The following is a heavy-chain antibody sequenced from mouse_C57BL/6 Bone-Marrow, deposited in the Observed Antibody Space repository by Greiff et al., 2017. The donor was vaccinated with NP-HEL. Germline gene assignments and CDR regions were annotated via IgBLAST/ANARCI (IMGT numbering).Heavy chain of an antibody. Sequence: VQLQQSGAELVRPGTSVKVSCKASGYAFTNYLIEWVKQRPGQGLEWIGVINPGSGGTNYNEKFKGKATLTVDNSSSNAYMQLSSLTSEDSAVYFCARYYYGSGDYWGHGTTLTVSS. V-gene: IGHV1-54*01. CDR1: GYAFTNYL. CDR3: ARYYYGSGDY. CDR2: INPGSGGT. D-gene: IGHD1-1*01. J-gene: IGHJ2*01.